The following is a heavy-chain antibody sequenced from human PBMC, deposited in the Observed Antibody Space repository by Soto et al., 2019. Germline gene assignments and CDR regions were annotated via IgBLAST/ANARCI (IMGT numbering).Heavy chain of an antibody. J-gene: IGHJ4*02. CDR1: GFTFSSYW. CDR3: ARDPRSDGSYFDY. CDR2: IKQDGSEK. V-gene: IGHV3-7*03. Sequence: EVQLVESGGGLVQPGGSLRLSCAASGFTFSSYWMSWVRQAPGKGLEWVANIKQDGSEKYYVDSVKGRFTISRDNAKNSLYLQMNSLRAEDTAVYYCARDPRSDGSYFDYWGQGTLVTVSS. D-gene: IGHD1-26*01.